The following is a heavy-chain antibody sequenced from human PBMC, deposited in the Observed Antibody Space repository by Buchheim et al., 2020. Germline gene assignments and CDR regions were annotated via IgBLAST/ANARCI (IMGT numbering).Heavy chain of an antibody. D-gene: IGHD3-16*01. Sequence: QVQLVQSGAEVKKPGASVKVSCKASGYTFSNYHINWVRQATGQGPEWMGWVHPHNGHTGYAQKFQGRVTMTRTTSISTAYMELSSLRSEDTAVYYCARALTSPDMGVFDPWGQGTL. CDR3: ARALTSPDMGVFDP. V-gene: IGHV1-8*01. J-gene: IGHJ5*02. CDR2: VHPHNGHT. CDR1: GYTFSNYH.